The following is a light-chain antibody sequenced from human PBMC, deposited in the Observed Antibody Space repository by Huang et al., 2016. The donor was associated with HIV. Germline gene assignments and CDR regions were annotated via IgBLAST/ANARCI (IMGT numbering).Light chain of an antibody. CDR3: QQYNNWPPVT. CDR2: GAS. CDR1: QNINSN. Sequence: EVVMTQSPATLSVSPGERATLSCRASQNINSNLAWYQQKPGQTPRLLIYGASTRATGIPARCSGSGSGTEVTLTISSRQSEDFAVYYCQQYNNWPPVTFGQGTKLEIK. J-gene: IGKJ2*01. V-gene: IGKV3-15*01.